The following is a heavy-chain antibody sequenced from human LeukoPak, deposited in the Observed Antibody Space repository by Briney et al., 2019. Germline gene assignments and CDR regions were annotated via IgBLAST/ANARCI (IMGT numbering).Heavy chain of an antibody. CDR3: ARVASEGVDY. CDR1: GGSISSYY. V-gene: IGHV4-59*13. D-gene: IGHD3-3*01. J-gene: IGHJ4*02. CDR2: IYYSGST. Sequence: PSETLSLTCTVPGGSISSYYWSWIRKPPGKGLEWRGYIYYSGSTHYNPSLKSRVTISVDTSKNQFPLKLSSVTAADTAVYYCARVASEGVDYWGQGTLVTVSS.